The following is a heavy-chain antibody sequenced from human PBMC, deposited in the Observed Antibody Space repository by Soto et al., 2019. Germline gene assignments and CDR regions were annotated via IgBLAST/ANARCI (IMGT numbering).Heavy chain of an antibody. CDR1: GFTFSSYA. D-gene: IGHD6-13*01. J-gene: IGHJ6*02. CDR3: AKSAATIYYGMDV. V-gene: IGHV3-23*01. CDR2: ISAGGKST. Sequence: QLLESGGALVQPGGSLRLSCAASGFTFSSYAMTWVRQGPGNGLEWVSAISAGGKSTYYEDSVKGRFTISRDNSKDTLYLLLNSLRAEDTAIFYCAKSAATIYYGMDVWGQGTTVTVSS.